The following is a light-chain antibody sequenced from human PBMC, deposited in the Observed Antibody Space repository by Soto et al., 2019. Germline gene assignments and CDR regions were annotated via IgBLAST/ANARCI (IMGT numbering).Light chain of an antibody. CDR3: QQSYSSPPT. J-gene: IGKJ1*01. V-gene: IGKV1-39*01. Sequence: DIQMTQSPPALSASVGDRVTITCRASQNIDSYLNWYQQKPGKAPELLIHDASSLQSGVPSRFSGSGSGTDFTLIISSLQPEDFAVYYCQQSYSSPPTFGQGTKVDIK. CDR1: QNIDSY. CDR2: DAS.